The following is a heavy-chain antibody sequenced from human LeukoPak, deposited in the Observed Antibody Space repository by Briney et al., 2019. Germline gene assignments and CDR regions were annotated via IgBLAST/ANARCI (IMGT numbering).Heavy chain of an antibody. D-gene: IGHD6-13*01. J-gene: IGHJ4*02. V-gene: IGHV4-39*01. CDR1: GDSIFSTTYY. Sequence: SETLSLTCTVSGDSIFSTTYYWGLIRQPPGKGLELIGSIFHSGSTYYNPSLKSRLTISVDTSKNQLSLRLRSVTAADTAVYYCATARLGGPRQYSSSWYYFDYWGQGTLVTVSS. CDR3: ATARLGGPRQYSSSWYYFDY. CDR2: IFHSGST.